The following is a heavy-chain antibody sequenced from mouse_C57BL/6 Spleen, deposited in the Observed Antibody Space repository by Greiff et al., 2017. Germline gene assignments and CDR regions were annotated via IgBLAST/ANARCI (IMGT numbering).Heavy chain of an antibody. CDR1: GYTFTSYW. J-gene: IGHJ4*01. D-gene: IGHD2-1*01. CDR2: IHPNSGST. CDR3: ARRDLLWSYAMDY. Sequence: QVQLQQPGAELVKPGASVKLSCKASGYTFTSYWMHWVKQRPGQGLEWIGMIHPNSGSTNYNEKFKSKATLTVDKSSSTAYMQLSSLTSEDSAVYYCARRDLLWSYAMDYWGQGTSVTVSS. V-gene: IGHV1-64*01.